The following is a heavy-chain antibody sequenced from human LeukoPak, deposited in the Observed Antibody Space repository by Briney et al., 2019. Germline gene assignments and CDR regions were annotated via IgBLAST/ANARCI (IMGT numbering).Heavy chain of an antibody. D-gene: IGHD3-10*01. J-gene: IGHJ4*02. V-gene: IGHV4-34*01. Sequence: GSLRLSCAASGFTFSSYEMNWVRQAPGKGLEWIGEINHSGSTNYNPSLKSRVTISVDTSKNQFSLKLSSVTAADTAVYYCARRREVLWFGDKGYYFDYWGQGTLVTVSS. CDR2: INHSGST. CDR1: GFTFSSYE. CDR3: ARRREVLWFGDKGYYFDY.